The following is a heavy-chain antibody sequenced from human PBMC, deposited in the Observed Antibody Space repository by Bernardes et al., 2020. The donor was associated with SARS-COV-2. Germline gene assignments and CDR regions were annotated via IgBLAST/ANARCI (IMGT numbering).Heavy chain of an antibody. V-gene: IGHV4-4*07. D-gene: IGHD4-4*01. CDR3: ARDKDDYSNYDYYYYMDV. CDR2: IYTSGST. CDR1: GGSISSYY. J-gene: IGHJ6*03. Sequence: SETLSLTCTVSGGSISSYYWSWIRQPAGKGLEWIGRIYTSGSTNYNPSLKSRVTMSVDTSKNQFSLKLSSVTAADTAVYYCARDKDDYSNYDYYYYMDVWGKGTTVTVSS.